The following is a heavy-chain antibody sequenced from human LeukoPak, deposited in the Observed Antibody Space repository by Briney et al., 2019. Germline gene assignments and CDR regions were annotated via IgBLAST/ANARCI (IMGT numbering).Heavy chain of an antibody. D-gene: IGHD6-19*01. CDR2: INTNTGNP. Sequence: GASVKVSCKASGYTFTSYGIHWVRQAPGQGLEWMGWINTNTGNPTYAQGFTGRFVFSLETSVSTSYLQISSLKAEDTAVYYCARRGYSSGWYWFDPWGQGTLVTVSS. CDR1: GYTFTSYG. CDR3: ARRGYSSGWYWFDP. J-gene: IGHJ5*02. V-gene: IGHV7-4-1*02.